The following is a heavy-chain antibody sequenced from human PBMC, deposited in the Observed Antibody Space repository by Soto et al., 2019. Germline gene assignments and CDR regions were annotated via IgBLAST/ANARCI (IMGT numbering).Heavy chain of an antibody. V-gene: IGHV4-34*01. J-gene: IGHJ3*02. CDR2: INHSGST. Sequence: KTSETLSLTCAVYGGSFRGYYWSWIRQPPGKGLEWIGEINHSGSTNYNPSLKSRVTISVDTSKNQFSLKLSSVTAADTAVYYCARGLGAITMIVVNAFDIWGQGTMVTGSS. D-gene: IGHD3-22*01. CDR1: GGSFRGYY. CDR3: ARGLGAITMIVVNAFDI.